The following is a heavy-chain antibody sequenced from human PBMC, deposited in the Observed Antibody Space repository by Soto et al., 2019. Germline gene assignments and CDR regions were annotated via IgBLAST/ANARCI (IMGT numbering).Heavy chain of an antibody. D-gene: IGHD6-13*01. V-gene: IGHV3-72*01. J-gene: IGHJ4*02. CDR2: TRNKANSYTT. Sequence: EVQLVESGGGLVQPGGALRLSCAASGFIFSDHYMDWVRQAPGKGLEWVGRTRNKANSYTTEYAASVKGRFAISRDDSKNSLYLQMNSLKTEDTAVYYCARTHSSTWYGAYFEYCGQGTLVTVSS. CDR1: GFIFSDHY. CDR3: ARTHSSTWYGAYFEY.